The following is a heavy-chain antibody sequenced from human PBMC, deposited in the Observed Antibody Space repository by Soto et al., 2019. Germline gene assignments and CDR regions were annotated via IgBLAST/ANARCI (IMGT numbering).Heavy chain of an antibody. CDR1: GGTFSSYA. Sequence: STVKVSCKASGGTFSSYAISWVRQAPGQGLEWMGGIIPIFGTANYAQKFQGRVTITADESTSTAYMELSSLRSEDTAVYYCARGSEWLSNTTVYYEILTGGSYYYSGMDVWG. V-gene: IGHV1-69*13. D-gene: IGHD3-9*01. CDR3: ARGSEWLSNTTVYYEILTGGSYYYSGMDV. J-gene: IGHJ6*02. CDR2: IIPIFGTA.